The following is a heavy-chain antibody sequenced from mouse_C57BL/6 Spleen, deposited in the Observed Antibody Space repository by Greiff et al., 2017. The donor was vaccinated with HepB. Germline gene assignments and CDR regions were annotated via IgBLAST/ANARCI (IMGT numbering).Heavy chain of an antibody. J-gene: IGHJ2*01. D-gene: IGHD3-2*02. CDR2: IYPSDSET. Sequence: QVQLQQSGAELVRPGSSVKLSCKASGYTFTSYWIDWVKQRPGQGLEWIGNIYPSDSETHYNQKFKDKATLTVDKSSSTAYMQLSSLTSEDSAVYYCARSGAYYGDYWGQDTTLTVSS. CDR1: GYTFTSYW. CDR3: ARSGAYYGDY. V-gene: IGHV1-61*01.